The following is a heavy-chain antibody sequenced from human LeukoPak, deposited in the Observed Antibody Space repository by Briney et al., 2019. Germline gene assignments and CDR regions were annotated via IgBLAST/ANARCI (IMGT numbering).Heavy chain of an antibody. CDR3: ARGSGYLFDY. D-gene: IGHD3-3*01. Sequence: GGSLRLSCAASGFTFSVYHMSWIRQAPGKGLEWVSYITSSSSYTKYADSAKGRFTISRDNAKNSLYLQMNSLRAEDTAVYYCARGSGYLFDYWGQGTLVTVSS. J-gene: IGHJ4*02. V-gene: IGHV3-11*06. CDR1: GFTFSVYH. CDR2: ITSSSSYT.